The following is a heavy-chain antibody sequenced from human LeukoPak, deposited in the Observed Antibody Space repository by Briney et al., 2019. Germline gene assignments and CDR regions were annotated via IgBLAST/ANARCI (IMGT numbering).Heavy chain of an antibody. Sequence: GASVKVSCKASGYTFTDYYMNWVRQAPGQGLELMGWINPKNGGTNYAQKFQGRVTMTRNTSISTAYMELSSLRSEDTAVYYCASSPYFDWLPRYYYYGMDVWGQGTTVTVSS. CDR3: ASSPYFDWLPRYYYYGMDV. CDR2: INPKNGGT. V-gene: IGHV1-2*02. J-gene: IGHJ6*02. CDR1: GYTFTDYY. D-gene: IGHD3-9*01.